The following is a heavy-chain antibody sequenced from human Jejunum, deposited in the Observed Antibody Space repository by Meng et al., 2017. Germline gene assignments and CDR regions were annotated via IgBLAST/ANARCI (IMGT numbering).Heavy chain of an antibody. J-gene: IGHJ4*02. CDR3: AHRRRNSGYDNPYYFDF. V-gene: IGHV2-5*02. D-gene: IGHD5-12*01. CDR2: TYWDDDK. Sequence: QIPLKESGPTLVKPTQTLTLTCTFFGFSLSPSGVGVGWVRQPPGKALEWLALTYWDDDKRYSPSLKSRLTITKDTSKNQVVLTMAHMDPVDTATYYCAHRRRNSGYDNPYYFDFWGQGTLVTVSS. CDR1: GFSLSPSGVG.